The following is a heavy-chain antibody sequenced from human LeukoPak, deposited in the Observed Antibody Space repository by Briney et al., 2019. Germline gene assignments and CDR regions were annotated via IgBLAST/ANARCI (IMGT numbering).Heavy chain of an antibody. CDR1: GFTFSSYG. D-gene: IGHD2-15*01. V-gene: IGHV3-30*18. Sequence: GGSLRLSCAASGFTFSSYGMHWVRQAPGKGLEWGAVISYDGSNKYYADSVKGRFTISRDNSKNTLYLQMNSLRAEDTAVYYCAKEGYCSGGSCYSLDYWGQGTLVTVSS. CDR2: ISYDGSNK. J-gene: IGHJ4*02. CDR3: AKEGYCSGGSCYSLDY.